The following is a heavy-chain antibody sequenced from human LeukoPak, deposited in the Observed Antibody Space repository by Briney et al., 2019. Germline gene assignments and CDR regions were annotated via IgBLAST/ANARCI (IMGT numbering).Heavy chain of an antibody. V-gene: IGHV3-74*01. CDR3: VVVVEPPDSDGFDV. Sequence: PGGSLRLSRAASGFTFGNSWVHWVRHAAGKGLAWVSLINADGSTTTYADSVKGRFTISRDNARNTVSLQMDSLTIEDTAVYYCVVVVEPPDSDGFDVWGQGAMITVAS. CDR1: GFTFGNSW. D-gene: IGHD1-14*01. CDR2: INADGSTT. J-gene: IGHJ3*01.